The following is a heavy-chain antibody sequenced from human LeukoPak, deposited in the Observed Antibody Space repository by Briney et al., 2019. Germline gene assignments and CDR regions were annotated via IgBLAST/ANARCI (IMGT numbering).Heavy chain of an antibody. J-gene: IGHJ4*02. V-gene: IGHV3-23*01. CDR3: AKYVSGSYYKGLDY. D-gene: IGHD3-10*01. CDR2: VTSGGTT. Sequence: PGGSLTLSCAASGFPLSSFYMIWLRQAPGKGLEWVSTVTSGGTTYYADSVKGLFTISRDNSKNTLYLQMNSLRAEDTAVYYCAKYVSGSYYKGLDYWGQGILVTVSS. CDR1: GFPLSSFY.